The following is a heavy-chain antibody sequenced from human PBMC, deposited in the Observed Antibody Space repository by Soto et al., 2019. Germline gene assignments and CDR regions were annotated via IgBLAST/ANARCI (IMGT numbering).Heavy chain of an antibody. CDR1: GYTFTSYY. J-gene: IGHJ1*01. D-gene: IGHD4-17*01. V-gene: IGHV1-46*03. CDR2: INPSGGST. Sequence: QVQLVQSGAEVKKPGASVKVSCKASGYTFTSYYMHWVRQAPGQGLEWMGIINPSGGSTSYAQKFQGRLTMTRDTSTSTVYMELSSLRSEDTAVYYCARDDYGDYVYFQHWGQGTLVTVSS. CDR3: ARDDYGDYVYFQH.